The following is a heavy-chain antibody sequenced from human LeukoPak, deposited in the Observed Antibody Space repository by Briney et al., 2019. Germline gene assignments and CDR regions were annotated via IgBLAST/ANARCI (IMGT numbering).Heavy chain of an antibody. J-gene: IGHJ3*01. D-gene: IGHD1/OR15-1a*01. CDR1: GYIFTGYY. V-gene: IGHV1-2*02. Sequence: ASVKVSCKASGYIFTGYYIHWVRQAPGQGLEWVGWINPTSGGTNYAQKFQDRVTMTRDTSNNTSYMELSRLRSDDTAVYYCAREFRTTTWSYDAFDLWGQGTMVTVSS. CDR3: AREFRTTTWSYDAFDL. CDR2: INPTSGGT.